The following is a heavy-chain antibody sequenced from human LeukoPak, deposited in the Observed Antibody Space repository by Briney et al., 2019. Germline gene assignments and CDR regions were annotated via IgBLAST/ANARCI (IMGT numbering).Heavy chain of an antibody. J-gene: IGHJ4*02. CDR2: ISSSSSYI. D-gene: IGHD3-9*01. CDR1: GFTFSSYS. CDR3: AKHANYDILTGHLGDY. Sequence: GGSLRLSCAASGFTFSSYSMNWVRQAPGKGLEWVSSISSSSSYIYYADSVKGRFTISRDNAKNSLYLQMNSLRAEDTAVYYCAKHANYDILTGHLGDYWGQGTLVTVSS. V-gene: IGHV3-21*01.